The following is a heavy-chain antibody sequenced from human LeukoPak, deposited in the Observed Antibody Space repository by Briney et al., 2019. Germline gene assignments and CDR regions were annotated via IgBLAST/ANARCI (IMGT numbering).Heavy chain of an antibody. D-gene: IGHD6-13*01. J-gene: IGHJ5*02. V-gene: IGHV3-33*01. CDR3: ARGAAAGTYNWFDP. CDR1: LFTFSSYG. Sequence: RRSLRLSCAASLFTFSSYGMHWVRQAPAKGLEWGAVIWYDGSNNYYADSVKGRFTISRDNSKNTLYLQMNSLRAEDTAVYYCARGAAAGTYNWFDPWGQGTLVTVSS. CDR2: IWYDGSNN.